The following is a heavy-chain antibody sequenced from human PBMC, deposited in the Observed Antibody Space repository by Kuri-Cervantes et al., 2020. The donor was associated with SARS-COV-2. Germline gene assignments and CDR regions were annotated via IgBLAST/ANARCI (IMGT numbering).Heavy chain of an antibody. J-gene: IGHJ4*02. CDR1: GLTFSSYA. Sequence: GESLKISCAVSGLTFSSYAMHWVRQAPGKGLEWVAVIPYDGSTEYYADSVKGRFTISRDNSKNTLYLQMNNLRGEDTAVYFCARGRVGVQDFWGQGTLVTVSS. V-gene: IGHV3-30-3*01. CDR2: IPYDGSTE. D-gene: IGHD2-21*01. CDR3: ARGRVGVQDF.